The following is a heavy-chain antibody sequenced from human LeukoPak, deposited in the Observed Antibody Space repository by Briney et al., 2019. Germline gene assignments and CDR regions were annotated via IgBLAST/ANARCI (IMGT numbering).Heavy chain of an antibody. Sequence: GSLKLSCAASGFTFSDYYLSWIRQAPGKGLEWVSYISSSGSTIYYADSVKGRFTISRDNAKNSLYLQMNSLRAEDTAVYYCARVGKLAVAGYYYFDYWGQGTLVTVSS. CDR1: GFTFSDYY. J-gene: IGHJ4*02. D-gene: IGHD6-19*01. CDR2: ISSSGSTI. CDR3: ARVGKLAVAGYYYFDY. V-gene: IGHV3-11*01.